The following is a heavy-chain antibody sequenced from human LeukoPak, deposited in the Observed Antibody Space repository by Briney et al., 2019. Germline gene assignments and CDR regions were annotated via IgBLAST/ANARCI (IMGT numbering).Heavy chain of an antibody. CDR3: ARDSYGSGSYYRIDY. D-gene: IGHD3-10*01. V-gene: IGHV3-48*04. J-gene: IGHJ4*02. CDR2: ISSSSSTI. Sequence: GGSLRLSCAASGFTFSNYGMNWVRQAPGKGLEWVSYISSSSSTIYYADSVKGRFTISRDNAKNSLYLQMNSLRAEDTAVYYCARDSYGSGSYYRIDYWGQGTLVTVSS. CDR1: GFTFSNYG.